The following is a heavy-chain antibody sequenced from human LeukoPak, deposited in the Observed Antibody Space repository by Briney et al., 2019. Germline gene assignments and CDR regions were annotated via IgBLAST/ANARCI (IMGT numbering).Heavy chain of an antibody. CDR3: AKGIRQLGNYYYYMDV. V-gene: IGHV3-23*01. J-gene: IGHJ6*03. CDR2: ISGTGANT. CDR1: GFTFDDYA. Sequence: GGSLRLSCAASGFTFDDYAMHWVRQAPGKGLEWVSAISGTGANTFYADSVKGRFTMSRDNPKNMLYLQMNSLRAEDTALYYCAKGIRQLGNYYYYMDVWGKGTTVTVSS. D-gene: IGHD7-27*01.